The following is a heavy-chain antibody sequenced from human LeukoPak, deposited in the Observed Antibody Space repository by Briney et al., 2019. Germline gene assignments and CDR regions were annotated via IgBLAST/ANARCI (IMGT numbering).Heavy chain of an antibody. Sequence: GGSLRLSCAASGFTFSTFAMIWVRQPPGKGLEWVSSIFPSGGEIHYADSVRGRFTISRDNSKSTLSLQMNSLRAEDTAVYYCAKDDSMVRGYYMDVWGKGTTVTISS. V-gene: IGHV3-23*01. CDR1: GFTFSTFA. CDR3: AKDDSMVRGYYMDV. CDR2: IFPSGGEI. J-gene: IGHJ6*03. D-gene: IGHD3-10*01.